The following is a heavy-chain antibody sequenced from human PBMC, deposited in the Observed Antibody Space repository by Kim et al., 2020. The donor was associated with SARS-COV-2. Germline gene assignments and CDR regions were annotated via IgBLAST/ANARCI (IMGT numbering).Heavy chain of an antibody. V-gene: IGHV1-8*01. CDR1: GYTFTSYD. J-gene: IGHJ4*02. Sequence: ASVKVSCKASGYTFTSYDTNWVRQATGQGLEWMGWMNPNSGNTGYAQKFQGRVTMTRNTSISTAYMELSSLRSEDTAVYYCARAGYQRCYFDYWGQRTLVTVSS. CDR3: ARAGYQRCYFDY. CDR2: MNPNSGNT. D-gene: IGHD2-15*01.